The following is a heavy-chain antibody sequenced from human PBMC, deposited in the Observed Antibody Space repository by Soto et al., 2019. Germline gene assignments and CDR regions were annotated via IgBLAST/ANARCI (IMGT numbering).Heavy chain of an antibody. V-gene: IGHV5-51*01. CDR2: IYPGDSDT. Sequence: PGESLKISCNGSGYSFTSYWIGWVRQMPGKGLEWMGIIYPGDSDTRYSPSFQGQVTISADKSISTAYLQWSSLKASDTAMYYCARLTAYCSSTSCYRSYGMDVWGQGTTVTVSS. J-gene: IGHJ6*02. CDR1: GYSFTSYW. D-gene: IGHD2-2*01. CDR3: ARLTAYCSSTSCYRSYGMDV.